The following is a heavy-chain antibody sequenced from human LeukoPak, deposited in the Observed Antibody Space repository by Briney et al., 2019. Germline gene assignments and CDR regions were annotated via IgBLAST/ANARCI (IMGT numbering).Heavy chain of an antibody. CDR2: IYYSGST. D-gene: IGHD3-22*01. V-gene: IGHV4-39*01. J-gene: IGHJ3*01. Sequence: PSETLSLTCSVSGGSIISHRYHWGWIRQPPGKGLEWIGCIYYSGSTYYNPSLKSRITISIDTSKNQFSLKVSSVTAADTAVYYCARTHYYHDSSGYCYAFWGQGTMVTVSS. CDR1: GGSIISHRYH. CDR3: ARTHYYHDSSGYCYAF.